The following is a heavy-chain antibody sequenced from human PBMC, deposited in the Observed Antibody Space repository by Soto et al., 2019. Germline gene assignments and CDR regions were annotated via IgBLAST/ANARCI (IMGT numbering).Heavy chain of an antibody. D-gene: IGHD2-2*01. V-gene: IGHV4-31*03. CDR3: ASYQQSYAFDI. J-gene: IGHJ3*02. CDR1: GGSISSGGYY. CDR2: IFYSGST. Sequence: LSLTCTVSGGSISSGGYYWSWIRQHPGKGLEWIGYIFYSGSTYYNPSLKSRVTISVDTSKNQFSLKLSSVTAADTAVYYCASYQQSYAFDIWGQGKRVTVSS.